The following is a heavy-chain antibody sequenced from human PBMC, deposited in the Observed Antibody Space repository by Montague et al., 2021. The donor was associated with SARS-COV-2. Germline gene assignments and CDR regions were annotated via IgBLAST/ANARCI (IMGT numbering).Heavy chain of an antibody. V-gene: IGHV4-34*01. CDR2: NNFKGIT. CDR3: AVARGSGYCPL. Sequence: SETLSLTCGVSGGSFITYAWTWIRQPPGKGLGRIGENNFKGITNYTPSRKIRVTLSGDTSKSQFSLILKNVTAADTALYYCAVARGSGYCPLWGQGSLVIVSS. CDR1: GGSFITYA. J-gene: IGHJ4*02. D-gene: IGHD5-12*01.